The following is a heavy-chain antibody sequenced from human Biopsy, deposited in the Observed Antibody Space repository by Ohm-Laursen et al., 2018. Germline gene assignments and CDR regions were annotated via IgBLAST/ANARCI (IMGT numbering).Heavy chain of an antibody. CDR1: GFSFSDNY. CDR2: ITTSGETT. CDR3: AKFTGYTFPWDAFDM. V-gene: IGHV3-23*01. J-gene: IGHJ3*02. D-gene: IGHD1-1*01. Sequence: GSLRLSCAASGFSFSDNYMDWVRQAPGKGLEWVSAITTSGETTYYTDPVKGRFTISRDNSKNTLYLQMTSLGADDTAIYYCAKFTGYTFPWDAFDMWGQGTMVTVSS.